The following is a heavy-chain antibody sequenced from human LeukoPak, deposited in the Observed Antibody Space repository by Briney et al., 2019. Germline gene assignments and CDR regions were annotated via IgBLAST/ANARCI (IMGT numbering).Heavy chain of an antibody. Sequence: ASVKVSCKASGYTFTSYDINWVRQATGQGLEWMGWMNPNSGNTGYAQKFQGRVTITRNTSISTAYMELSRLRSDDTAVYYCARDSHYYGSGSYYPHYYYYMDVWGKGTTVTVSS. CDR2: MNPNSGNT. J-gene: IGHJ6*03. CDR1: GYTFTSYD. D-gene: IGHD3-10*01. CDR3: ARDSHYYGSGSYYPHYYYYMDV. V-gene: IGHV1-8*03.